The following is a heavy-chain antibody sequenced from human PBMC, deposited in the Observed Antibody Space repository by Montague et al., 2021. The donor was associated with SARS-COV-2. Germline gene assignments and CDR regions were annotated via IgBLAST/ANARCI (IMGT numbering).Heavy chain of an antibody. CDR2: IRQSGST. D-gene: IGHD3-22*01. CDR1: GGSFGDDH. CDR3: ARGHLSVSMIVVVINSAAYYLDY. Sequence: SETLSLTCAVYGGSFGDDHWSWIRQPPGKGLEWIGNIRQSGSTNYNPSLKSRVTISVDTSKNQFSLKLTSVTAADTGLYFCARGHLSVSMIVVVINSAAYYLDYWGQGAQVTVSS. V-gene: IGHV4-34*01. J-gene: IGHJ4*02.